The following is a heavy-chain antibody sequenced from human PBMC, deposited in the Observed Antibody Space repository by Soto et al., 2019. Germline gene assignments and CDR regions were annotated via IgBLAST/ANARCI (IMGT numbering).Heavy chain of an antibody. D-gene: IGHD1-7*01. CDR1: GGSFTSNNW. CDR3: ASRDQGTSVDY. Sequence: SETLCLTCAVSGGSFTSNNWWTWVRQPPGQGLEWIGEIYRTGSTNYNPSLKSRVTISLDKSENQFSLKVTSLTAADTAVYYGASRDQGTSVDYWGQGTVVTVAS. V-gene: IGHV4-4*02. J-gene: IGHJ4*02. CDR2: IYRTGST.